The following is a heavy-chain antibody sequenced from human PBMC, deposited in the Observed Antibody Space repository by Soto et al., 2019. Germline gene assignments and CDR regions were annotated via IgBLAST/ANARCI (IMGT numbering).Heavy chain of an antibody. CDR1: GLTFSSYG. J-gene: IGHJ6*03. Sequence: QVQLVESGGGVVQPGRSLRLSCAASGLTFSSYGMHWVRQAPGKGLEWVTIISYDGSNKYYADSVKGRFTIYRDNSKNTLYLQMNSLRAEDTAVYYCAKDLGYDYIWGSNFYYMDVWGQGTTVTVSS. V-gene: IGHV3-30*18. D-gene: IGHD3-16*01. CDR3: AKDLGYDYIWGSNFYYMDV. CDR2: ISYDGSNK.